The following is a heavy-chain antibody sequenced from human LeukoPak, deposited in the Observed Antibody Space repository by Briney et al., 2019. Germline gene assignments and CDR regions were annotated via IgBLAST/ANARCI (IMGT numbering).Heavy chain of an antibody. Sequence: GGSLRLSCAASGFTFSSYGMHWVRQAPGKGLEWVAVMWYGGSNKYYADSVKGRFTISRDNSKNTLYLQMNSLRAEDTAVYYCARADIVATISDCWGQGTLVTVSS. CDR2: MWYGGSNK. CDR1: GFTFSSYG. CDR3: ARADIVATISDC. V-gene: IGHV3-33*08. J-gene: IGHJ4*02. D-gene: IGHD5-12*01.